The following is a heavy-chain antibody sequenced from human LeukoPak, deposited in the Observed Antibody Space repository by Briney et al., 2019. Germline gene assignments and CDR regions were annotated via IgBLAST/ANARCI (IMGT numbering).Heavy chain of an antibody. CDR1: GGSFSGYY. V-gene: IGHV4-34*01. CDR2: INHSGST. D-gene: IGHD3-3*01. Sequence: PSETLSLTCAVYGGSFSGYYWSWIRQPPGKGLEWIGEINHSGSTNYNPSLKSRVTISVDTSKNQFSLKLSSVTAADTAVYYCARLAYDFWSGYPYYFDYWGQGTLVTVSS. CDR3: ARLAYDFWSGYPYYFDY. J-gene: IGHJ4*02.